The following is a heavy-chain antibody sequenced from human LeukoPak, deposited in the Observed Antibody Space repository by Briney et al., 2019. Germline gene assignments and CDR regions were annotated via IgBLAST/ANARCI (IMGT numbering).Heavy chain of an antibody. D-gene: IGHD3-9*01. CDR1: GFSLSSYS. J-gene: IGHJ6*02. CDR2: ITISSNFI. Sequence: GGSLRLSCAASGFSLSSYSMNWVRQAPGKVLEWVSSITISSNFIYYADSVKGRFTISRDNAKSSLFLQMNSLRAEDTAVYFCTRDGHGDGFLTGYSYFGMDVWGQGTTVTVSS. V-gene: IGHV3-21*01. CDR3: TRDGHGDGFLTGYSYFGMDV.